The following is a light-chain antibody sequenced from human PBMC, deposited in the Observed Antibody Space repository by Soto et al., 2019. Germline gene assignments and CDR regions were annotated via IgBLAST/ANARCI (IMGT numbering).Light chain of an antibody. J-gene: IGKJ2*01. Sequence: EIVLTQSPATLSLSPGERATLSCRASQSVSSYLAWYQQKPGQAPRLLIYDASKRATAIPARFSGSGSGTDFTLTISSLAPEDFAVYYCQQRTNWPMYTFGQGTKLEIK. CDR1: QSVSSY. V-gene: IGKV3-11*01. CDR3: QQRTNWPMYT. CDR2: DAS.